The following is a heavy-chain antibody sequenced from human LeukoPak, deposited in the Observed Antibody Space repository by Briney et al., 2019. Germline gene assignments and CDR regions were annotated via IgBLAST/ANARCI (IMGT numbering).Heavy chain of an antibody. Sequence: GESLKISCKGSGYSFTSYWIGWVRQMPGKGLEWMGIIYPGDSDTRYSPSFQGQVTISADKSISTAYLQWSSLKASDTAMYYCARHGGSNSGWYYFDYWGQGTLATVSS. CDR3: ARHGGSNSGWYYFDY. V-gene: IGHV5-51*01. J-gene: IGHJ4*02. CDR1: GYSFTSYW. CDR2: IYPGDSDT. D-gene: IGHD6-19*01.